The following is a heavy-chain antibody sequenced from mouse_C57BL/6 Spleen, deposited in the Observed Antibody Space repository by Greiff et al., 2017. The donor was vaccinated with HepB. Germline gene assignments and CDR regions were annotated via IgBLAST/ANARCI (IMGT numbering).Heavy chain of an antibody. CDR3: ARYSRITTVVATGGYFDV. CDR2: IYPGSGNT. CDR1: GYSFTSYY. Sequence: QVQLQQSGPELVKPGASVKISCKASGYSFTSYYIHWVKQRPGQGLEWIGWIYPGSGNTKYNEKFKGKATLTADTSSSTAYMQLSSLTSEDSAVYDCARYSRITTVVATGGYFDVWGTGTTVTVSS. V-gene: IGHV1-66*01. D-gene: IGHD1-1*01. J-gene: IGHJ1*03.